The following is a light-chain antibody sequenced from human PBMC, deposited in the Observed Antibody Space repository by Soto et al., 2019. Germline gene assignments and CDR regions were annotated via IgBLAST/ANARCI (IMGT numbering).Light chain of an antibody. Sequence: IALTQSPGTLSLSPGERATLSCRASQSVSRSYLAWYQQKPGQAPRLLIYGASNRATGIPDRFSGSGSGTDFTLTISRLEPEDFAVYYCQQYGSSGTFGQGTKVDIK. J-gene: IGKJ1*01. CDR3: QQYGSSGT. CDR2: GAS. CDR1: QSVSRSY. V-gene: IGKV3-20*01.